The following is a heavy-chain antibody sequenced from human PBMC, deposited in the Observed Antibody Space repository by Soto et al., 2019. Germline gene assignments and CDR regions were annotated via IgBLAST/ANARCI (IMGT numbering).Heavy chain of an antibody. CDR1: GDNFTSYG. CDR2: ISAYNGNT. J-gene: IGHJ3*02. Sequence: ASVKVSCKASGDNFTSYGISWGRQAPGQGLEWMGWISAYNGNTNYAQKLQGRVTMTTDTSTSTAYMELRSLRSDDTAVYYCARDPPGIAAAGDIWGQGTMVTVSS. V-gene: IGHV1-18*01. CDR3: ARDPPGIAAAGDI. D-gene: IGHD6-13*01.